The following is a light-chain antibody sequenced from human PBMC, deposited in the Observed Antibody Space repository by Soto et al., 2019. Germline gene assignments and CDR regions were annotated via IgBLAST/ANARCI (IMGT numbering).Light chain of an antibody. CDR1: NIEIKS. J-gene: IGLJ2*01. CDR3: QVWDTTNPVI. V-gene: IGLV3-21*02. Sequence: SYELTQPPSVSVAPGQTARITCGGNNIEIKSVHWYQQKPGQAPVLVVYDDGARTTGIPERFSGSKSGNTATLTTSRVEAGDEADYYCQVWDTTNPVIFGGGTKLTVL. CDR2: DDG.